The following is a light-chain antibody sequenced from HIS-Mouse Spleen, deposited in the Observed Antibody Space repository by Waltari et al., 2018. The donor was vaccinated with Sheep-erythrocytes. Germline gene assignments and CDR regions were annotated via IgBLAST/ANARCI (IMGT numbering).Light chain of an antibody. J-gene: IGKJ4*01. CDR3: QQYGSSPAT. V-gene: IGKV3-20*01. CDR2: GAS. Sequence: EIVLTQSPGTLSLSPGERATLSCRASQSVSSSYLAWYQQKPGQAPRLLIYGASSRATGTPDSFSGSGSAPDFTLTISRLEPEDFAVYYCQQYGSSPATFGGGTKVEIK. CDR1: QSVSSSY.